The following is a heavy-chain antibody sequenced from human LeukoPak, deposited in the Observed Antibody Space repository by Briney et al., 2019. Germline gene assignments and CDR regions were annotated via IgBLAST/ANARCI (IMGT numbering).Heavy chain of an antibody. Sequence: AGSLPVSCAASGFTFSSYAMNWVRQAPGKGLEWVSAISGSGGTTDYADSVKGRSTISRDNSKNTLYLQMNSLRAEDTAVYYCAKAPSMVATWDNYFDYWGQGTLPSVSS. V-gene: IGHV3-23*01. D-gene: IGHD5-12*01. CDR2: ISGSGGTT. CDR1: GFTFSSYA. J-gene: IGHJ4*02. CDR3: AKAPSMVATWDNYFDY.